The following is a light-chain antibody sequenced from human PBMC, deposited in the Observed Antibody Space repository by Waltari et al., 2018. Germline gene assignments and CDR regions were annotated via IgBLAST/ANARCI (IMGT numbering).Light chain of an antibody. Sequence: AIQMTQSPSSLSASVGDRVAITCRASQYIRNDLGRYQQKPGEAPKVLIHAASNLQSGVPSRFSGSGSGTDFTLTISSLQPEDFATYYCLQDYNYPRTFGQGTKVEIK. CDR2: AAS. CDR1: QYIRND. J-gene: IGKJ1*01. CDR3: LQDYNYPRT. V-gene: IGKV1-6*01.